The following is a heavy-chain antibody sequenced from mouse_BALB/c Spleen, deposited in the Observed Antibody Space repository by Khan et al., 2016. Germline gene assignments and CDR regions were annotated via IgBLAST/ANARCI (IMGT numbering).Heavy chain of an antibody. CDR3: AKSDCYGRNKGPFAY. Sequence: QVQLKQSGPGLMQPSQSLSITCTVSGFSLNNHGVHWVRQSPGKGLEWLGVIWRGGNTDLNAAFMSRLSITKDNSKSQVFFKMNSLQADDTAIYXLAKSDCYGRNKGPFAYWGQGTLVTVSA. D-gene: IGHD1-1*01. CDR1: GFSLNNHG. CDR2: IWRGGNT. J-gene: IGHJ3*01. V-gene: IGHV2-5*01.